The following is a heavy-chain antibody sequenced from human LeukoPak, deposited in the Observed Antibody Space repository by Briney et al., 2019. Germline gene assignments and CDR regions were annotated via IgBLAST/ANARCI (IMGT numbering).Heavy chain of an antibody. CDR3: ARAPLNSGSYGDY. CDR2: IWYDGSNK. V-gene: IGHV3-33*01. J-gene: IGHJ4*02. D-gene: IGHD1-26*01. Sequence: GGSLRLSCAASGFTFSSYGMHWVRQAPGKGLEWVAVIWYDGSNKYYADSVKGRFTISRDNSKNTLYLQMNSLRAEDTAVYYCARAPLNSGSYGDYWGQGTLVTVSS. CDR1: GFTFSSYG.